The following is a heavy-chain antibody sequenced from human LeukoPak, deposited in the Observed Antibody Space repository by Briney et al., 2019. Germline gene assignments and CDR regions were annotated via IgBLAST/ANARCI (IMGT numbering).Heavy chain of an antibody. Sequence: SETLSLTCTVSGVSISSYYWSWIRQPPGKGLEWIGYIYYSGSTNYNPSLKSRVTISVDTSKNQFSLKLSSVTAADPAVYGCARVPAGVLYFDYWGQGTLVTVSS. CDR3: ARVPAGVLYFDY. V-gene: IGHV4-59*01. CDR1: GVSISSYY. CDR2: IYYSGST. J-gene: IGHJ4*02. D-gene: IGHD2-8*01.